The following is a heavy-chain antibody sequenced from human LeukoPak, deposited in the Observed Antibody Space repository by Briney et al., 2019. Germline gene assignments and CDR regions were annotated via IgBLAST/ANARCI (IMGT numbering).Heavy chain of an antibody. CDR2: INHSGST. J-gene: IGHJ3*02. Sequence: SETLSLTCAVYGGSFSGYYWSWIRQPPGKGLEWIGEINHSGSTNYNPSLKSRVTISVDTSKNQFSLKLSSVTAADTAVYYCARAGIVVAYDAFDIWGQGTMVTASS. V-gene: IGHV4-34*01. CDR1: GGSFSGYY. CDR3: ARAGIVVAYDAFDI. D-gene: IGHD3-22*01.